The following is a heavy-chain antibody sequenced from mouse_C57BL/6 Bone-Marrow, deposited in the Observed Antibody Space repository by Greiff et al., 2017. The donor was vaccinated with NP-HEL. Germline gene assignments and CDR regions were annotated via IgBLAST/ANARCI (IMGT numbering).Heavy chain of an antibody. Sequence: VQGVESGAELARPGASVKMSCKASGYTFTSYTMHWVKQRPGQCLEWIGYINPSSGYTKYNQKFKDKATLTADKSSSTAYMQLSSLTSEDSAVYYCARGRLSFAYWGQGTLVTVSA. V-gene: IGHV1-4*01. J-gene: IGHJ3*01. CDR1: GYTFTSYT. CDR2: INPSSGYT. CDR3: ARGRLSFAY.